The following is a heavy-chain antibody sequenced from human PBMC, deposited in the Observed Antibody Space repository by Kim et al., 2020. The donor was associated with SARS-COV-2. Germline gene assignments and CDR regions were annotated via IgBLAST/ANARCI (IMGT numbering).Heavy chain of an antibody. CDR3: AKGGSTVVTPSDY. J-gene: IGHJ4*02. D-gene: IGHD4-17*01. CDR1: GFTFSSYV. V-gene: IGHV3-30*18. CDR2: ISYDGSNK. Sequence: GGSLRLSCAASGFTFSSYVMHWVRQAPGKGLEWVAVISYDGSNKYFADSVKGRFTISRDNSKNTLYLQMNSPTAEDTAVYYCAKGGSTVVTPSDYWGQGTLVTVSS.